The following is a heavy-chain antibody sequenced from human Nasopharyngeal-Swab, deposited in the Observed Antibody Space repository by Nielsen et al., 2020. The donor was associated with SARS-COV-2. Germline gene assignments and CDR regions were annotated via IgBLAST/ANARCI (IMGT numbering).Heavy chain of an antibody. CDR1: GGSIASSSHY. D-gene: IGHD1-26*01. Sequence: SETLSLTCSVTGGSIASSSHYWGWIRQSPGKGLEWLGRIYYTGQTYYNASLESRVTISIDTSKNQFSLQLRSVTAADTATYYCARESGGYYYFYGMDVWGQGTAVTVSS. CDR2: IYYTGQT. V-gene: IGHV4-39*07. J-gene: IGHJ6*02. CDR3: ARESGGYYYFYGMDV.